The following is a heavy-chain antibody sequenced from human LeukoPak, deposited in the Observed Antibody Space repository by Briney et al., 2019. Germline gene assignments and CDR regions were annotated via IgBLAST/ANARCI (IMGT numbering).Heavy chain of an antibody. CDR2: IYTSGST. Sequence: ETLSLTCTVSGGSISSYYWSWIRQPAGKGLEWIGRIYTSGSTNYNPSLKSRVTMSVDTSKNQFSLKLSSVTAADTAVYYCARASRVTAPHNWFDPWGQGTLVSVSS. V-gene: IGHV4-4*07. J-gene: IGHJ5*02. CDR1: GGSISSYY. CDR3: ARASRVTAPHNWFDP. D-gene: IGHD2-21*02.